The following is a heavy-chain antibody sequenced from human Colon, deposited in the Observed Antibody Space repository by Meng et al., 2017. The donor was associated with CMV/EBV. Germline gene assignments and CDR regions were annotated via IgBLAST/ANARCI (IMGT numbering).Heavy chain of an antibody. D-gene: IGHD6-13*01. CDR1: GFTFSSYA. J-gene: IGHJ4*02. CDR2: IYSGGSST. V-gene: IGHV3-23*03. Sequence: GGSLRLSCAASGFTFSSYAMSWVRQAPGKGLEWVSVIYSGGSSTYYADSVKGRFTISRDNSKNTLYLQMSNLSPEDTAVYYCASWSSSWTDSFDYWGQGTLVTVSS. CDR3: ASWSSSWTDSFDY.